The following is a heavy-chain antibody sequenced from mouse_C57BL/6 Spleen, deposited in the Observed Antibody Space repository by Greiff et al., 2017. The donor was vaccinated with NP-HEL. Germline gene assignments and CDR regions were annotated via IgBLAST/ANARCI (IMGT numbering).Heavy chain of an antibody. CDR2: IYPGDGDT. CDR3: AREGYYEAY. V-gene: IGHV1-82*01. J-gene: IGHJ3*01. CDR1: GYAFSSSW. Sequence: VKLMESGPELVKPGASVKISCKASGYAFSSSWMNWVKQRPGKGLEWIGRIYPGDGDTNYNGKFKGKATLTADKSSSTAYMQLSSLTSEDSAVYFCAREGYYEAYWGQGTLVTVSA. D-gene: IGHD2-3*01.